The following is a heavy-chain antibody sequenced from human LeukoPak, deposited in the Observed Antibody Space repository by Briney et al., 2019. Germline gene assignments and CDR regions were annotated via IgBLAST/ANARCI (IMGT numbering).Heavy chain of an antibody. CDR1: GGTFSSYA. CDR3: ARVGYGSGSHPGYYFDY. V-gene: IGHV1-69*01. Sequence: GSSVKVSCKASGGTFSSYATSWVRQAPGQGLEWMGGIIPIFGTANYAQKFQGRVTITADESTSTAYMELSSLRSEDTAVYYCARVGYGSGSHPGYYFDYWGQGTLVTVSS. CDR2: IIPIFGTA. D-gene: IGHD3-10*01. J-gene: IGHJ4*02.